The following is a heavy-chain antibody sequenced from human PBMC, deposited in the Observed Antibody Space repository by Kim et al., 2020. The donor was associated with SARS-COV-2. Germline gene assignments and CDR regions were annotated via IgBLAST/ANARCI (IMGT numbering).Heavy chain of an antibody. V-gene: IGHV4-31*02. D-gene: IGHD3-22*01. Sequence: SRVTMSVDTSKNQFSLKLSSVTAADTAVYYCARDQDYYDSSGLRGDAFDIWGQGTMVTVSS. CDR3: ARDQDYYDSSGLRGDAFDI. J-gene: IGHJ3*02.